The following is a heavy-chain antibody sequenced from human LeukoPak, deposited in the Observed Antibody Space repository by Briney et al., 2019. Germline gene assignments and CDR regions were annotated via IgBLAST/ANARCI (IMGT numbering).Heavy chain of an antibody. CDR2: IYSRGNT. Sequence: SETLFLTCSVSGVSISSGSNYWGWIRQPPGKTLEWIGSIYSRGNTYYNPSLKSRVIILIDTAKNHFSLNLSSVTAADTAVYYCARSDGYGLVGIWGQGTMVTVSS. CDR3: ARSDGYGLVGI. J-gene: IGHJ3*02. V-gene: IGHV4-39*07. CDR1: GVSISSGSNY. D-gene: IGHD3-10*01.